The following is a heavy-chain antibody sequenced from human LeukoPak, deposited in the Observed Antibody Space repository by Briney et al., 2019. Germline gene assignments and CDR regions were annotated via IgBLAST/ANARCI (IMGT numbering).Heavy chain of an antibody. J-gene: IGHJ6*03. Sequence: GASVKVSCKASGYTFTSYGISWVRQAPGQGLEWMGWISVYSDNTNYAQHLQGRVTMTRNTSISTAYMELSSLRSEDTAMYYCARVVAGQWLVPWDYYYYMDVWGKGTTVTISS. CDR3: ARVVAGQWLVPWDYYYYMDV. D-gene: IGHD6-19*01. CDR1: GYTFTSYG. V-gene: IGHV1-18*01. CDR2: ISVYSDNT.